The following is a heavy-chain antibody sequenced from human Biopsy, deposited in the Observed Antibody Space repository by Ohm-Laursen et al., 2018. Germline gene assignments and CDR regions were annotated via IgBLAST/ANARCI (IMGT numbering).Heavy chain of an antibody. CDR2: INTSGGST. Sequence: SLRLSCTASGFYFSNYAMTWVRQAPGKGLAWVSVINTSGGSTHYAVSVKGRFTISRDNSKNTLYLQMNSLRAEDTALYYCARGGQGGFLEWLFIGWGQGTLVTVSS. D-gene: IGHD3-3*01. CDR1: GFYFSNYA. J-gene: IGHJ4*02. V-gene: IGHV3-23*01. CDR3: ARGGQGGFLEWLFIG.